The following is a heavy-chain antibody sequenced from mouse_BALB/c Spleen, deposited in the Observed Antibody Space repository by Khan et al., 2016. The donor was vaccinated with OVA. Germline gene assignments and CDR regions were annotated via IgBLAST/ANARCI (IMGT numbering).Heavy chain of an antibody. CDR1: GFSLSDYG. Sequence: QVQLKESGPGLVAPSQNLSITCTVSGFSLSDYGVSWIRQPPGKGLEGRGVKWGGGSTYYNSALKYRRSISKDNSKSQLFLKMISRQSDETAMFYCAKWIWSYYYTLDYWGQGTSVTVSS. V-gene: IGHV2-6-5*01. CDR2: KWGGGST. J-gene: IGHJ4*01. CDR3: AKWIWSYYYTLDY.